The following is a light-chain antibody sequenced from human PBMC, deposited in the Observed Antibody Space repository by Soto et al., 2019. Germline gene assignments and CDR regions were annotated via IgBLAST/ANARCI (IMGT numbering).Light chain of an antibody. CDR2: DAS. Sequence: DIQMTQSPSTVSAALRDSVTLTCRASQSIGSWMAWYQQKPGKAPKLLIYDASTLATGVPSRFSGGGSGTKFTLTISSLQPDDFATYYCQQYETYVTFVGGTKVDIK. V-gene: IGKV1-5*01. CDR3: QQYETYVT. CDR1: QSIGSW. J-gene: IGKJ4*01.